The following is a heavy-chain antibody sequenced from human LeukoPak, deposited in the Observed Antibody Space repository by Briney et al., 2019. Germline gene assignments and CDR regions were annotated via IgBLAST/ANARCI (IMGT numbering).Heavy chain of an antibody. CDR2: ISGSGGST. CDR3: ARGGSHCSSTSCYVPHY. Sequence: GGSLRLSCAASGFTFSSYAMSWVRQAPGKGLEWVSLISGSGGSTYYADSVKGRFTISRDNAKNSLYLQMNSLRAEDTAVYYCARGGSHCSSTSCYVPHYWGQGTLVTVSS. D-gene: IGHD2-2*01. J-gene: IGHJ4*02. V-gene: IGHV3-23*01. CDR1: GFTFSSYA.